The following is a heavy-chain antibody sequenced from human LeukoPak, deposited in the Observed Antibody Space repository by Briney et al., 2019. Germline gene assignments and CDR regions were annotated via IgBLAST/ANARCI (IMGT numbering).Heavy chain of an antibody. Sequence: ASVKVSCKTSGYTFSRYGISWVRQAPGQGLEWMGWISAYNGNTNYAQKFQGRVTMTTDTSTSTAYMELRSLRSDDTAVYYCARDLWFGELFGDLGYWGQGTLVTVSS. J-gene: IGHJ4*02. V-gene: IGHV1-18*01. D-gene: IGHD3-10*01. CDR3: ARDLWFGELFGDLGY. CDR1: GYTFSRYG. CDR2: ISAYNGNT.